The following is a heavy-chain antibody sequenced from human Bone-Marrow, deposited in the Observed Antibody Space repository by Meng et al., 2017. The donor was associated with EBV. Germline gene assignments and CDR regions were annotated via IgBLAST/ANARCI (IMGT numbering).Heavy chain of an antibody. Sequence: QVQVVGAGGGFVKLGGSLRLSCVSSGFTLSHYYMSWIRQAPGKGLEWVSYISRGGSTIYYADSVKGRFTISRDNAKNSLYLQINSLRAEDTAVYYCAREKSTYIAAFDCWGQGTLVTVSS. CDR1: GFTLSHYY. V-gene: IGHV3-11*01. D-gene: IGHD6-25*01. J-gene: IGHJ4*02. CDR2: ISRGGSTI. CDR3: AREKSTYIAAFDC.